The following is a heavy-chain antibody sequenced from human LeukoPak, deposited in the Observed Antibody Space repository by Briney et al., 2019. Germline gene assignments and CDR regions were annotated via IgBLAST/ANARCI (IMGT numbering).Heavy chain of an antibody. Sequence: ASVKVSCKASGYTFTSYYMHWVRRAPGQGLGWMGIINPSGGSTSYAQKFQGRVTMTRDTSTSTVYMELSSLRSEDTAVYYCAREGVPTSYYYGMDVWGQGTTVTVSS. CDR2: INPSGGST. J-gene: IGHJ6*02. CDR3: AREGVPTSYYYGMDV. D-gene: IGHD3-10*01. CDR1: GYTFTSYY. V-gene: IGHV1-46*01.